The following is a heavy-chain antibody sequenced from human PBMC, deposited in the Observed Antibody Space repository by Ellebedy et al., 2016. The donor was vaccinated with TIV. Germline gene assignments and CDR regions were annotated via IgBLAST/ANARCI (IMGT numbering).Heavy chain of an antibody. CDR2: INPNSGAT. D-gene: IGHD6-6*01. J-gene: IGHJ6*02. V-gene: IGHV1-2*02. Sequence: ASVKVSCKASGYTFTGYYMHWVRQAPGQGLEWMGWINPNSGATNYAQKFQGRVTMTRDTSISTAYMELSRLRSEDTAVYYCARDQWEQLVRPYYYYGMDVWGQGTTVTVSS. CDR1: GYTFTGYY. CDR3: ARDQWEQLVRPYYYYGMDV.